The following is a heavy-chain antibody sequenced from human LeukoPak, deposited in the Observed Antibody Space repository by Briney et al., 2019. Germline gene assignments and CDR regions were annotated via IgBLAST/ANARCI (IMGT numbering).Heavy chain of an antibody. Sequence: PETLSLTCTVSGYSISSGYYWGWIRQPPGKGLELIGIIYHSGTTYYNPSLKSRVTISLDTSKNQFSLKLSSVTAADTAVYYCATSGNYGSGSYYQLPFDYWGQGTLVTVSS. CDR1: GYSISSGYY. V-gene: IGHV4-38-2*02. CDR3: ATSGNYGSGSYYQLPFDY. CDR2: IYHSGTT. J-gene: IGHJ4*02. D-gene: IGHD3-10*01.